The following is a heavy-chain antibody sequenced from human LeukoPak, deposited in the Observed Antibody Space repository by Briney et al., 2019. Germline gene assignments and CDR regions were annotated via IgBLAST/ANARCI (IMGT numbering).Heavy chain of an antibody. CDR1: GGSISNSGYY. D-gene: IGHD6-19*01. Sequence: SETLSLTCTVSGGSISNSGYYWGWIRQPPGTGLEWIGSVYYSGNTNYNPSLKNRVTISVDTSKNQFSLKLSSVTAADTAVYYCARAAVAGTRYFDYWGQGTLVTVSS. V-gene: IGHV4-39*07. CDR2: VYYSGNT. J-gene: IGHJ4*02. CDR3: ARAAVAGTRYFDY.